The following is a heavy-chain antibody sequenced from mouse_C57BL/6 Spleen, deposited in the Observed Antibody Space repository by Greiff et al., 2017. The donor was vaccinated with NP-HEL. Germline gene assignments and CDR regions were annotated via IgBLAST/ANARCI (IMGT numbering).Heavy chain of an antibody. J-gene: IGHJ1*03. CDR1: GYTFTSYW. CDR3: ARRGTTVVVHWYFDV. CDR2: IYPGSGST. V-gene: IGHV1-55*01. Sequence: QVQLQQPGAELVKPGASVKMSCKASGYTFTSYWITWVKQRPGQGLEWIGDIYPGSGSTNYNEKFKSKATLTVDTSSSTAYMQLSSLTSEDSAVYYGARRGTTVVVHWYFDVWGTGTTVTVSS. D-gene: IGHD1-1*01.